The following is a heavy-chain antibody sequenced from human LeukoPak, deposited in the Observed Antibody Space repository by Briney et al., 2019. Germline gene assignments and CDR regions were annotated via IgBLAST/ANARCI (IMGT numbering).Heavy chain of an antibody. CDR1: GFTFSSYA. V-gene: IGHV3-23*01. J-gene: IGHJ4*02. CDR3: AKVVWNSSGWYGGNDY. CDR2: ISGSGGST. Sequence: PGGSLRLSCAASGFTFSSYAMSWVRQAPGKGLEWVSAISGSGGSTYYADSVKGRFTISRDNSKNTLYLQMNSLRAEDTAVYYCAKVVWNSSGWYGGNDYWGQGTLVTVSS. D-gene: IGHD6-19*01.